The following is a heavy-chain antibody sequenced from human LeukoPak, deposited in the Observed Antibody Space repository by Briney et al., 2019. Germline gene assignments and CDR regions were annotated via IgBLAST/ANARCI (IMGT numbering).Heavy chain of an antibody. CDR2: IISSSSYI. Sequence: GGSLRLSCAASGFTFSSYSMNWVRQAPGKGLEWVSSIISSSSYIYYADSVKGRFTISRDNAKNSLYLQMNSLRAEDTAVYYCARDLYDSSGYPGYYFDYWGQGTLVTVSP. V-gene: IGHV3-21*01. D-gene: IGHD3-22*01. CDR1: GFTFSSYS. J-gene: IGHJ4*02. CDR3: ARDLYDSSGYPGYYFDY.